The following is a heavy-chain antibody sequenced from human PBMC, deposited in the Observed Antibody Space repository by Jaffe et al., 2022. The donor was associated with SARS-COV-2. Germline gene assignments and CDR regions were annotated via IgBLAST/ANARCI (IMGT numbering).Heavy chain of an antibody. D-gene: IGHD6-19*01. CDR1: GFTFSSYA. J-gene: IGHJ4*02. Sequence: QVQLVESGGGVVQPGRSLRLSCAASGFTFSSYAMHWVRQAPGKGLEWVAVISYDGSNKYYADSVKGRFTISRDNSKNTLYLQMNSLRAEDTAVYYCARGDGGWYSHFDYWGQGTLVTVSS. CDR3: ARGDGGWYSHFDY. V-gene: IGHV3-30-3*01. CDR2: ISYDGSNK.